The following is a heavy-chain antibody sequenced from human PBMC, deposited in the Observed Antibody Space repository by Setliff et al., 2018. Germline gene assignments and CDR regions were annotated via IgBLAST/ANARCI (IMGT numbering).Heavy chain of an antibody. CDR1: GFIFRDYT. V-gene: IGHV3-23*03. CDR3: AKDRVNDGYWDFDS. D-gene: IGHD1-1*01. J-gene: IGHJ4*02. Sequence: TGGSLRLSCAASGFIFRDYTMVWVSQAPGKGLEWVAGVIQGGSGVYADSVKGRSTISRDNSRNTFFLQMNNLRAEDTATYYCAKDRVNDGYWDFDSWGQGIVVTVSS. CDR2: VIQGGSG.